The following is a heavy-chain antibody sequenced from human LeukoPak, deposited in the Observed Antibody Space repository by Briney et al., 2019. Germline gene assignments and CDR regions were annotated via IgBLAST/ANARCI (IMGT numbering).Heavy chain of an antibody. CDR2: IYYSGST. Sequence: PSETLSLTCTVSGGSMSPYHWSWIRQPPGKGPEWTGYIYYSGSTNYNPSLKGRVTISVDTSKNQFSLKLSSVTAADTAMYYCARAVSGRFDYWGQGTLVTVSS. D-gene: IGHD6-19*01. V-gene: IGHV4-59*08. J-gene: IGHJ4*02. CDR1: GGSMSPYH. CDR3: ARAVSGRFDY.